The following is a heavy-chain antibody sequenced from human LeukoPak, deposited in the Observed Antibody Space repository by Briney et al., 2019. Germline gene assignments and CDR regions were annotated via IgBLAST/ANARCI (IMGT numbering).Heavy chain of an antibody. CDR1: GYTSTSYY. CDR3: ARDLSAAATDY. CDR2: INPSDGST. V-gene: IGHV1-46*01. Sequence: RASVKVSCKASGYTSTSYYMHWVRQAPGQGLEWMGIINPSDGSTSYAQKFQGRVTMTRDTSTSTVYMELSSLRSEDTAVYYCARDLSAAATDYWGQGTLVTVSS. J-gene: IGHJ4*02. D-gene: IGHD6-13*01.